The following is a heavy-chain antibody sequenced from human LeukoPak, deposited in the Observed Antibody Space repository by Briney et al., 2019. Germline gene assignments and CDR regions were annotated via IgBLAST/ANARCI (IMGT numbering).Heavy chain of an antibody. D-gene: IGHD3-10*01. CDR1: GFTVSSNY. CDR3: ARVGMVRGVPWFDP. V-gene: IGHV3-11*04. CDR2: ISSSGSTI. J-gene: IGHJ5*02. Sequence: GGSLRLSCAASGFTVSSNYMGWVRQAPGKGLEWVSYISSSGSTIYSADSVKGRFTISRDNAKNSLYLQMNSLRAEDTAIYYCARVGMVRGVPWFDPWGQGTLVTVSS.